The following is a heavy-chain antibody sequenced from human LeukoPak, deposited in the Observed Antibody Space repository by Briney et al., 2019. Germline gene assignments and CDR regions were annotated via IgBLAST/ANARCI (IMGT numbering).Heavy chain of an antibody. CDR3: ARESGQQLKYDY. V-gene: IGHV4-59*01. CDR2: IYYSGST. D-gene: IGHD6-13*01. J-gene: IGHJ4*02. Sequence: PSETLSLTCTVSGGSISSYYWSWIRQPPGKGLEWIGYIYYSGSTSYNPSLKSRVTISVDTSKNQFSLKLSSVTAADTAVYYCARESGQQLKYDYWGQGTLVTVSS. CDR1: GGSISSYY.